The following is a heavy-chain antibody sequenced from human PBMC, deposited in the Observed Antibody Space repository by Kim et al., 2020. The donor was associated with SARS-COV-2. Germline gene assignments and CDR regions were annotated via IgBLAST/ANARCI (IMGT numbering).Heavy chain of an antibody. CDR2: INPSDAST. D-gene: IGHD1-26*01. CDR3: ARSDHVVGATPYGAFEI. V-gene: IGHV1-46*01. CDR1: GYTFTTHY. Sequence: ASVKVSCKASGYTFTTHYMHWVRQAPGQGLEWMGIINPSDASTSYAQEFQGRVTMTRDTSTGTVYMALSSLRAEDTAVYYCARSDHVVGATPYGAFEIWGQGTMVTVSS. J-gene: IGHJ3*02.